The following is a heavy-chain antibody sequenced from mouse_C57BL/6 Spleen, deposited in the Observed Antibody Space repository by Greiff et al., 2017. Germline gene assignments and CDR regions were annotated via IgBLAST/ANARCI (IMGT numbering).Heavy chain of an antibody. D-gene: IGHD2-3*01. V-gene: IGHV1-81*01. CDR2: IYPRSGNT. J-gene: IGHJ4*01. CDR1: GYTFTSYG. Sequence: QVHVKQSGAELARPGASVKLSCKASGYTFTSYGISWVKQRTGQGLEWIGEIYPRSGNTYYNEKFKGKATLTADKSSSTAYMELRSLTSEDSAVYFCARRPYDGSSMDYWGQGTSVTVSS. CDR3: ARRPYDGSSMDY.